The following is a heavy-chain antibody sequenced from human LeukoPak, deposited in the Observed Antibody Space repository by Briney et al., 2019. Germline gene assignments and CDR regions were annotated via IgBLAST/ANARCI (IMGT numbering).Heavy chain of an antibody. D-gene: IGHD3-9*01. Sequence: ASVKVSCKASGYTFTGYYMHWVRQAPGQGLEWMGWINPNSGGTNYAQKFQGRVTMTRDTSISTAYMELSRLRSDDTAVYCCARDRYFDWLLSLLDYWGQGTLVTVSS. CDR2: INPNSGGT. V-gene: IGHV1-2*02. CDR1: GYTFTGYY. CDR3: ARDRYFDWLLSLLDY. J-gene: IGHJ4*02.